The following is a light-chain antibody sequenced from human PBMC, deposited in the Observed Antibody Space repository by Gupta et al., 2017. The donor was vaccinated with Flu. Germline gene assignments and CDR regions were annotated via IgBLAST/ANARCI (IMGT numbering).Light chain of an antibody. Sequence: GKASRISIGGDTIVTKSVHWYQQRPGQAPVVVVYKDSERPSGIPERFSGSNSGTTVTLTISRVEAGDEADYYCQVWDTSNYRPVFGTGTKVTVL. CDR3: QVWDTSNYRPV. J-gene: IGLJ1*01. CDR2: KDS. V-gene: IGLV3-21*03. CDR1: TIVTKS.